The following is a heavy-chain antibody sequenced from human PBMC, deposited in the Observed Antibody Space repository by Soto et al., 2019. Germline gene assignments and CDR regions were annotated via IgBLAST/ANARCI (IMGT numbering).Heavy chain of an antibody. CDR1: GGTFSSYA. J-gene: IGHJ5*02. V-gene: IGHV1-69*01. CDR2: IIPIFGTA. CDR3: ARDVIIYDSSGYYPGWFDR. Sequence: QVQLVQSGAEVKKPGSSVKVSCKASGGTFSSYAISWVRQAPGQGLEWMGGIIPIFGTANYAQKFQGRVTITADESTSTAYMELSSLRSEDTAVYYCARDVIIYDSSGYYPGWFDRWGQGTLVTVSS. D-gene: IGHD3-22*01.